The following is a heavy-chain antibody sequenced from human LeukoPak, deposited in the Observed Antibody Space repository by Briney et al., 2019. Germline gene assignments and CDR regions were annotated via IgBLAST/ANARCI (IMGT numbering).Heavy chain of an antibody. D-gene: IGHD1-26*01. CDR2: MYYSGST. J-gene: IGHJ6*03. CDR1: GGSISSSSYY. Sequence: SETLSLTCTVSGGSISSSSYYWGWIRQPPGKGLEWIGSMYYSGSTYYNPSLESRVTISLDTSKHQFSLKLSSVTAADTAVYYCASQDSGSYSDFYYYYMDVWGKGTTVTVSS. CDR3: ASQDSGSYSDFYYYYMDV. V-gene: IGHV4-39*07.